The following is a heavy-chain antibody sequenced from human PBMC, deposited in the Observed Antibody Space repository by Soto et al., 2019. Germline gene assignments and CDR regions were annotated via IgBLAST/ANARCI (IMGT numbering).Heavy chain of an antibody. D-gene: IGHD6-19*01. CDR1: GGTFSSYT. CDR3: ARSVEWLASFDY. V-gene: IGHV1-69*02. Sequence: SVKVSCKASGGTFSSYTISWVRQAPGQGLEWMGRIIPILGIANYAQKFQGRVTITADKSTSTAYMELSSLRSEDTAVYYCARSVEWLASFDYWGQGTLVTVSS. J-gene: IGHJ4*02. CDR2: IIPILGIA.